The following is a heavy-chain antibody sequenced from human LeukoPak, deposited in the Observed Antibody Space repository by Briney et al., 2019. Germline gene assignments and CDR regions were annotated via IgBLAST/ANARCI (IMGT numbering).Heavy chain of an antibody. CDR3: ARDNGATYYYYYMDV. CDR2: IYHSGST. Sequence: SESLSLTCTVSGYSISSGYYWGWIRQPPGKGLEWIGSIYHSGSTYYNPSLKSRVTISVDTSKNQFSLKLSSVTAADTAVYYCARDNGATYYYYYMDVWGKRTTVTVSS. D-gene: IGHD4-17*01. CDR1: GYSISSGYY. V-gene: IGHV4-38-2*02. J-gene: IGHJ6*03.